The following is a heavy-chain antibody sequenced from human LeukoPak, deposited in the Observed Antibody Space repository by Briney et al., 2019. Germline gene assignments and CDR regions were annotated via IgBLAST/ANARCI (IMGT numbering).Heavy chain of an antibody. J-gene: IGHJ4*02. Sequence: GGSLRLSCAASGFTFSSYEMNWVRQAPGKGLEWVANIQQDGTEKYYVDSVKGRFTISRDNAKNSLYLQMNGLRVEDTAVYYCAKVAKYYYGSETYYFFEHWGQGTPVTASS. CDR1: GFTFSSYE. CDR2: IQQDGTEK. V-gene: IGHV3-7*01. D-gene: IGHD3-10*01. CDR3: AKVAKYYYGSETYYFFEH.